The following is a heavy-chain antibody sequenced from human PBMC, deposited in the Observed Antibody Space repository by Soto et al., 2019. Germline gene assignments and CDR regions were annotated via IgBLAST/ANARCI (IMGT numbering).Heavy chain of an antibody. J-gene: IGHJ6*02. CDR1: GFSLSTSGMC. CDR3: ARIRGSSSWNGMDV. CDR2: IDCDDYK. D-gene: IGHD6-13*01. Sequence: SGPTLVNPTQTLTLTCTLSGFSLSTSGMCVSWIRQPPGKALEWRALIDCDDYKYYSTSLKXRLTISKDTSKNRVVLTMTNMHPVDTATYYCARIRGSSSWNGMDVWGQGTTVTVSS. V-gene: IGHV2-70*01.